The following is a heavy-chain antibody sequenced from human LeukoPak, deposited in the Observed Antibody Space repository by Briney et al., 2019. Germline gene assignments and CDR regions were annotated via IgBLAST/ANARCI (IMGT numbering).Heavy chain of an antibody. D-gene: IGHD6-13*01. V-gene: IGHV1-69*02. CDR1: GGTFSSYT. CDR2: IIPILGIA. J-gene: IGHJ4*02. Sequence: SVKVSCKASGGTFSSYTISWVRQAPGQGLEWMGRIIPILGIANYAQKFQGRVTITADKSTSTAYMELSSLRSEDTAVYYCARSGSSSWYWKFDYWGQGTLVTVSS. CDR3: ARSGSSSWYWKFDY.